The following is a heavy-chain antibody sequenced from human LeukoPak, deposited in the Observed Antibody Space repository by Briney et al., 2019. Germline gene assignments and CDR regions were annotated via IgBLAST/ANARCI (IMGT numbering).Heavy chain of an antibody. D-gene: IGHD6-13*01. CDR1: GFTFSSYS. Sequence: GGSLRLSCAGSGFTFSSYSMNWVRQAPGKGLEWVSYISSSSSTIYYADSVKGRFTISRDNAKNSLYLQMNSLRAEDTAVYYCARDGYSSSWYARAPDYWGQGTLVTVSS. V-gene: IGHV3-48*04. CDR2: ISSSSSTI. J-gene: IGHJ4*02. CDR3: ARDGYSSSWYARAPDY.